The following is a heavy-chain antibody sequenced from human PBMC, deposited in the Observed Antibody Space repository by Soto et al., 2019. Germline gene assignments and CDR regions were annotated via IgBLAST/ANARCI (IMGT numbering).Heavy chain of an antibody. D-gene: IGHD3-10*01. CDR1: GGSFSGYY. CDR3: ASQDYGSGSYDWYFDL. V-gene: IGHV4-34*01. J-gene: IGHJ2*01. CDR2: INHSGST. Sequence: QVQLQQWGAGLLKPSETLSLTCAVYGGSFSGYYWSWIRQPPGKGLEWIGEINHSGSTNYNPSLKRLGTIPVDTAKNQFSLKLSSVTAADTDVYYCASQDYGSGSYDWYFDLWGRGTLVTVSS.